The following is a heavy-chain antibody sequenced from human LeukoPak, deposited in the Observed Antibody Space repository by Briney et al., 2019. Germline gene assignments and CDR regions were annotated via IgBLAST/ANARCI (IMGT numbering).Heavy chain of an antibody. CDR3: ARTAPYSSSSFDC. D-gene: IGHD6-6*01. CDR2: IDYSGNT. CDR1: GDSISSYY. J-gene: IGHJ4*02. Sequence: SETLSLTCTVSGDSISSYYWSWIRQPPGKGLESIGYIDYSGNTNYSPSLKSRVTISVDTSKNQFSLKLSSVTAADTAVYYCARTAPYSSSSFDCWGQGSLVTVSS. V-gene: IGHV4-59*01.